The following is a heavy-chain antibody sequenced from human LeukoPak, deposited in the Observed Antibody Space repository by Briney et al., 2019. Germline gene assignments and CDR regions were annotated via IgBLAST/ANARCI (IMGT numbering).Heavy chain of an antibody. CDR1: GFTFSDYY. CDR3: ARVLGCTNGVCHDAFDI. D-gene: IGHD2-8*01. Sequence: PGGSLRLSCAASGFTFSDYYMSWIRQAPGKGLEWVSYISSSGSTIYYADSVKGRFTISRDNAKKSLYLQMNSLRAEDTAVYFCARVLGCTNGVCHDAFDIWGQGTVVTVSS. CDR2: ISSSGSTI. V-gene: IGHV3-11*04. J-gene: IGHJ3*02.